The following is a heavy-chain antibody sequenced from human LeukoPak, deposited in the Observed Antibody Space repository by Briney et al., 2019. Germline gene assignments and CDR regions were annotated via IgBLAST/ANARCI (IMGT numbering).Heavy chain of an antibody. Sequence: ASVKVSCKASGYTFTSYDINWVRQATGQGLEWMGWMNPNSGSKGYAQKFQGRVTIPRNTSISTAYMELSGLRSEDTAVYYCARGRSTGYPYYFEYWGQGTLVTVSS. V-gene: IGHV1-8*03. CDR2: MNPNSGSK. CDR1: GYTFTSYD. CDR3: ARGRSTGYPYYFEY. J-gene: IGHJ4*02. D-gene: IGHD5-12*01.